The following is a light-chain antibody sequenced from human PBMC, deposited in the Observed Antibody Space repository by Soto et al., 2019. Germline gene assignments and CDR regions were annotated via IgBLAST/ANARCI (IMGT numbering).Light chain of an antibody. CDR3: CSYAGSPRYV. J-gene: IGLJ1*01. CDR1: SSDVGLYNY. V-gene: IGLV2-11*01. Sequence: QCALTQPRSVSGSPGQSVTISCTGTSSDVGLYNYVSWYQQHPGKAPKVMIYDVSERPSGVPDRFSGSKSGDTASLTISGLQAEDEADYYCCSYAGSPRYVFGTGTKLTVL. CDR2: DVS.